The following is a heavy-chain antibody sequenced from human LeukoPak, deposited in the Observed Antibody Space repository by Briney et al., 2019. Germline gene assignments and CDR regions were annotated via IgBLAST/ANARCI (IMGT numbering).Heavy chain of an antibody. V-gene: IGHV3-48*03. CDR2: ISSSGSTI. J-gene: IGHJ5*02. Sequence: GGSLRLSCAASGFTFSSYEMNWVRQAPGKGLEWVSYISSSGSTIYYADSVKGRFTISRDNAKNSLYLQMNSLRAGDTAVYYCAKLYYYDSSGYYDNWFDPWGQGTLVTVSS. CDR3: AKLYYYDSSGYYDNWFDP. D-gene: IGHD3-22*01. CDR1: GFTFSSYE.